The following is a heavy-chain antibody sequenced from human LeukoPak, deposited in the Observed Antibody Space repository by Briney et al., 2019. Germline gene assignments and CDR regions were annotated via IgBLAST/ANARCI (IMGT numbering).Heavy chain of an antibody. J-gene: IGHJ4*02. D-gene: IGHD5-24*01. CDR2: INTNTGNP. CDR3: ARTPRDGYDLYFDY. Sequence: GASVKVSCKASGYTFTSYAMNWVRQAPGQGLEWMGWINTNTGNPTYAQGFTGRFVFSLDTSVSTAYLQISSLKAEDTAVYYCARTPRDGYDLYFDYWGQGTLVTVSS. CDR1: GYTFTSYA. V-gene: IGHV7-4-1*02.